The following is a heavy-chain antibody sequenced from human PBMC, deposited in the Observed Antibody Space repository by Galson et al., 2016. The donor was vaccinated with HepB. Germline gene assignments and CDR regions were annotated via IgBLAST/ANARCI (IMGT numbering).Heavy chain of an antibody. CDR3: AKDRSYGYFGSGGMDV. J-gene: IGHJ6*02. V-gene: IGHV3-30*18. CDR1: GFTFSSYG. Sequence: SLRLSCAASGFTFSSYGMHWVRQAPGKGLEWVAVISYDGSNKYYADSVKGRFTISRDNSKNTLYLQMNSLRAEDTAVYYCAKDRSYGYFGSGGMDVWGQGPRSPSP. CDR2: ISYDGSNK. D-gene: IGHD3-10*01.